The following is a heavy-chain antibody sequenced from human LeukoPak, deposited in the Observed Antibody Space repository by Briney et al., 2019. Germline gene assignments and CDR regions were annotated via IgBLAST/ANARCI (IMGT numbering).Heavy chain of an antibody. CDR3: ARETYYYDSSGYFAFDI. V-gene: IGHV3-48*02. Sequence: GGSLKLSCAASGFTFGSYSMNWVRQAPGKGLEWVAYISSSSSTIYYADSVKGRFTISRDNAKNSLYLQMNSLRDEDTAVYYCARETYYYDSSGYFAFDIWAKGRWSPSLQ. D-gene: IGHD3-22*01. CDR2: ISSSSSTI. J-gene: IGHJ3*02. CDR1: GFTFGSYS.